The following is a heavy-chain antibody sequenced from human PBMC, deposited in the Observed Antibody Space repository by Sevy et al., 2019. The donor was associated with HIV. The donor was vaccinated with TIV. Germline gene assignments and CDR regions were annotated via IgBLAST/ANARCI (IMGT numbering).Heavy chain of an antibody. D-gene: IGHD5-18*01. CDR3: ATLFVYSSQFDC. Sequence: GGFLRLSWAASGFTFSSYSMNWVRQAPGKGLEWVSYISNISRTIYYADSVRGRFTISIDNAKNSLYLQMNSLTDEDTAVYYCATLFVYSSQFDCWGQGTLVTVSS. J-gene: IGHJ4*02. CDR1: GFTFSSYS. CDR2: ISNISRTI. V-gene: IGHV3-48*02.